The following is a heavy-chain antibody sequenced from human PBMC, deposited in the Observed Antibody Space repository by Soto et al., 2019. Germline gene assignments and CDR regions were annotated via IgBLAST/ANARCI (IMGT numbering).Heavy chain of an antibody. V-gene: IGHV4-34*01. CDR2: INQSGST. D-gene: IGHD6-13*01. CDR3: ARGGGIAAAGLYYFDY. CDR1: GGSFSGYY. J-gene: IGHJ4*02. Sequence: PSETLSLTCAVYGGSFSGYYWCWIRQPPGKGLEWIGEINQSGSTNSTPSLKSRVTISVDTSKNQFSLKLSSVTAADTAVYYCARGGGIAAAGLYYFDYWGQGTLVTVSS.